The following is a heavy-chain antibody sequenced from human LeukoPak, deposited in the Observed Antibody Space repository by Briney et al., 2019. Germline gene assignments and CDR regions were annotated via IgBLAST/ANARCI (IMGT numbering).Heavy chain of an antibody. CDR2: TYYRSKWYN. CDR3: ARDPFEYCSSTSCYSHYYGMDV. J-gene: IGHJ6*02. CDR1: GDSFSSNSAA. Sequence: SQTLSLTCAISGDSFSSNSAAWNWIRQSPSRGLEWLGRTYYRSKWYNDYAVSVKSRITINPDTSKNQFSLQLNSVTPEDTAVYYCARDPFEYCSSTSCYSHYYGMDVWGQGTTVTVSS. V-gene: IGHV6-1*01. D-gene: IGHD2-2*01.